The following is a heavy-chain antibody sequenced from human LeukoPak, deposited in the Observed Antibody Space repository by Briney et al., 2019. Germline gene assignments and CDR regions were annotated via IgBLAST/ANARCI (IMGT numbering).Heavy chain of an antibody. CDR1: GFTFSSYA. CDR2: ISGSGGST. Sequence: PGRSLRLSCAASGFTFSSYAMSWVRQAPGKGLEWVSAISGSGGSTYYADSVKGRFTISRDNSKNTLYLQMNSLRAEDTAVYYCAKTSYYGSGSHNGLLLDYWGQGTLVTVSS. CDR3: AKTSYYGSGSHNGLLLDY. V-gene: IGHV3-23*01. J-gene: IGHJ4*02. D-gene: IGHD3-10*01.